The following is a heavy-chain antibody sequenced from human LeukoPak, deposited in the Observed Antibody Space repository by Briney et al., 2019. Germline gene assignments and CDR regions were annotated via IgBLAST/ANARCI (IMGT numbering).Heavy chain of an antibody. CDR3: ARATNNWSDGGNWFGP. CDR2: IYYSGST. J-gene: IGHJ5*02. D-gene: IGHD1-1*01. Sequence: PSETLSLTCTVSGGSISSGDYYWSWIRQPPGKGLEWIGYIYYSGSTYYNPSLKSRVTISVDTSKNQFSLKLSSVTAADTAVYYCARATNNWSDGGNWFGPWGQGTLVTVSS. CDR1: GGSISSGDYY. V-gene: IGHV4-30-4*08.